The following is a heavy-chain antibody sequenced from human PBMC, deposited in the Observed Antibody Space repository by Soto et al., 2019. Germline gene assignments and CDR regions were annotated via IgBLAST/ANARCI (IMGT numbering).Heavy chain of an antibody. CDR3: ARDYTPVGAKLRGHAFDI. V-gene: IGHV1-69*13. D-gene: IGHD1-26*01. CDR1: GGTFSSYA. Sequence: SVKVSCKASGGTFSSYAISWVRQAPGQGLEWMGGIIPIFGTANYAQKFQGRVTITADESTSTAYMELSSLRSEDTAVYYCARDYTPVGAKLRGHAFDIWGQGTMVTVSS. CDR2: IIPIFGTA. J-gene: IGHJ3*02.